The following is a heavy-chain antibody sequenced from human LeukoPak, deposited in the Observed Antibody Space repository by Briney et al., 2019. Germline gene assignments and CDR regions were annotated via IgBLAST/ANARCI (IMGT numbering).Heavy chain of an antibody. CDR3: ARRRPEERVSPYLDY. J-gene: IGHJ4*02. V-gene: IGHV4-59*08. CDR1: GDSISTYY. CDR2: IFYSGTT. Sequence: SETLSLTCTVSGDSISTYYWTWIRQPPGKGLEWVGYIFYSGTTNYNPSLKSRVTMSVDTSENQLSLKLTSVTPTDTAVYYCARRRPEERVSPYLDYWGQGILVTVSS.